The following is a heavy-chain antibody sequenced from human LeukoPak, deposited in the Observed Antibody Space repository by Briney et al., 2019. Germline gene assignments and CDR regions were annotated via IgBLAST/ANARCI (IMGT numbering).Heavy chain of an antibody. D-gene: IGHD1-26*01. CDR3: AKLREWELPDLFDY. CDR2: ISGSGGSR. J-gene: IGHJ4*02. CDR1: GFTFSSYS. V-gene: IGHV3-23*01. Sequence: GGSLRLSCAASGFTFSSYSMNWVRQAPGKGLEWVSGISGSGGSRFYTDSVKGRFTISRDNSKNTLYLQMNSLRAEDTAVYYCAKLREWELPDLFDYWGQGTLVTVSS.